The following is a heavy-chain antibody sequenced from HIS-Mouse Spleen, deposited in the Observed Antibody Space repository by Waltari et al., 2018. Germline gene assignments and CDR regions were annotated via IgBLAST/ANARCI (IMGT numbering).Heavy chain of an antibody. CDR3: ARDRGQWLANDAFDI. J-gene: IGHJ3*02. CDR1: GFTFSSYS. V-gene: IGHV3-21*01. CDR2: ISSSSSYI. Sequence: EVQLVESGGGLVKPGGSLRRSCAASGFTFSSYSMNWVRQAPGKGLEWVSSISSSSSYIYYADSVKGRFTISRDNAKNSLYLQMNSLRAEDTAVYYCARDRGQWLANDAFDIWGQGTMVTVSS. D-gene: IGHD6-19*01.